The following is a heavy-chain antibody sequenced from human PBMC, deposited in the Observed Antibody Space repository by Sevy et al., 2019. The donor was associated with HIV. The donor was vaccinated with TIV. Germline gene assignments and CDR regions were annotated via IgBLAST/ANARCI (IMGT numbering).Heavy chain of an antibody. CDR1: GFTFSSFW. V-gene: IGHV3-7*01. D-gene: IGHD3-16*01. CDR3: AKQANWALDY. CDR2: IKQYGSEK. Sequence: GGSLRLSCAVSGFTFSSFWMSWVRQAPGKGLEWVANIKQYGSEKYYVDSVKGRFTISRENAKNSLYLQMNSLRAEDAAMYYCAKQANWALDYWGQGTLVTVSS. J-gene: IGHJ4*02.